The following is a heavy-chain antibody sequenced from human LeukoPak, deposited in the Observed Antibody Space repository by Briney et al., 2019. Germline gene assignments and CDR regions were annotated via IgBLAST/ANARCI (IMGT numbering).Heavy chain of an antibody. CDR1: GGSITGISYY. D-gene: IGHD3-22*01. V-gene: IGHV4-39*01. J-gene: IGHJ4*02. Sequence: PSETLSLTCTVSGGSITGISYYWAWIRQPPGKGLEWIGSIHHSGSTHYNPSLKSRVTISVDASKNQFSLTLYSVTAADTAVYFCARPDYHSSATYYGPFDYWGQGSQVTVSS. CDR2: IHHSGST. CDR3: ARPDYHSSATYYGPFDY.